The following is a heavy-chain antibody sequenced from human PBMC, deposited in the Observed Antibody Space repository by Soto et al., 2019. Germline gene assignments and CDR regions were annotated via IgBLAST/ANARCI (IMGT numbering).Heavy chain of an antibody. CDR1: GYNFNTYG. D-gene: IGHD3-16*01. CDR2: ISGYNGYT. J-gene: IGHJ4*02. CDR3: ARDRDDSHTDADIDY. V-gene: IGHV1-18*04. Sequence: QVQLVQSGAEVRRPGASVRISCKTSGYNFNTYGIIRVRQAPGRGLEWMGWISGYNGYTKYAQSLEDRVTLSTDTSTSTAYLELRSLRSDDTAVYFCARDRDDSHTDADIDYWGQGTLVTVSS.